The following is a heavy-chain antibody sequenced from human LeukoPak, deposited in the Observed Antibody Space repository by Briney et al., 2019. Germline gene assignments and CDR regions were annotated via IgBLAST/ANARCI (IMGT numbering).Heavy chain of an antibody. J-gene: IGHJ4*02. CDR3: ARGLTLFDY. D-gene: IGHD3-16*01. Sequence: GGSLRLSCAASGFTFSSHWMHWVRQAPGKGLVWVSRINNDGSSTKYADSVKGRFTISRDNAKNSLSLQVNSLRAEDTAVYYCARGLTLFDYWGQGTLVTVSS. V-gene: IGHV3-74*03. CDR1: GFTFSSHW. CDR2: INNDGSST.